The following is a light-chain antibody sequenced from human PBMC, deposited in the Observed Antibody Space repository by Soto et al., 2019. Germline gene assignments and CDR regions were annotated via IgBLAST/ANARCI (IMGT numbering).Light chain of an antibody. CDR3: MQATHSPWA. CDR2: LGS. Sequence: DIVMTQSPLSLPVTPGEPATISCRSSQSLLHSNGYNYLDWYLQKPGQSPQLLIYLGSNRSSGVPDRFSGSGSGTDFTLKISRVEPEDVGVYYCMQATHSPWAFGQGTKVEIK. J-gene: IGKJ1*01. CDR1: QSLLHSNGYNY. V-gene: IGKV2-28*01.